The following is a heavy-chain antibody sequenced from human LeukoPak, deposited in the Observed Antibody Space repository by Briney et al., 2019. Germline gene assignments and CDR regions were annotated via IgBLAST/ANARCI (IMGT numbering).Heavy chain of an antibody. V-gene: IGHV3-53*01. CDR1: GFTVSSNY. J-gene: IGHJ3*02. CDR3: ARWDIVVVVAATDDAFDI. D-gene: IGHD2-15*01. Sequence: GGSLRLSCAASGFTVSSNYMSWVRQAPGKGLEWVSVIYSGGSTYYADSVKGRFTISRDNSKNTLYLQMNSLRAEDTAVYYCARWDIVVVVAATDDAFDIWGQGTMVTVSS. CDR2: IYSGGST.